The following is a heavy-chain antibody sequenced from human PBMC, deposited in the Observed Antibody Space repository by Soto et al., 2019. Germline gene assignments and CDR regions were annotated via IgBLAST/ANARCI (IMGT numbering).Heavy chain of an antibody. D-gene: IGHD6-13*01. CDR2: INHSGST. CDR3: ARDVVSRAAAGTGFDY. V-gene: IGHV4-34*01. J-gene: IGHJ4*02. Sequence: SETLSLTCAVYGGSFSGYYWSWIRQPPGKGLEWIGEINHSGSTNYNPSLKSRVTISVDTSKNQFSLKLSSVTAADTAVYYCARDVVSRAAAGTGFDYWGQGTLVTVSS. CDR1: GGSFSGYY.